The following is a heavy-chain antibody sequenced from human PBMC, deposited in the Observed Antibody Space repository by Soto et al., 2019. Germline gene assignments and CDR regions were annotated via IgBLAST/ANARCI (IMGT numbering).Heavy chain of an antibody. CDR1: GGTFSSYA. D-gene: IGHD6-13*01. CDR3: ARAQLQEYSSSQPSYYYYGMDV. V-gene: IGHV1-69*12. Sequence: QVQLVQSGAEVKKPGSSVKVSCKASGGTFSSYAISWVRQAPGQGLEWMGGIIPIFGTANYAQKFQGRVTITADESTSTAYMELSSLRSEDTAVYYCARAQLQEYSSSQPSYYYYGMDVWGQGTTVTVSS. J-gene: IGHJ6*02. CDR2: IIPIFGTA.